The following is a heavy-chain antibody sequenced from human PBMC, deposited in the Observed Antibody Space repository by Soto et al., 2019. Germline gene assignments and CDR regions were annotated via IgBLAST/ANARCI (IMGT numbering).Heavy chain of an antibody. Sequence: QVQLVQSGAEVKKPGASVKVSCKASGYTFTSYGISWLRQAPGQGREWMGWLSAYNGNTDYAQKLQGRVTITTATATTTAYMELRRLGSEDTDVYYCVRDVPRGIHLWTTGGLDVWGQGIPVTVSS. CDR2: LSAYNGNT. V-gene: IGHV1-18*04. CDR3: VRDVPRGIHLWTTGGLDV. J-gene: IGHJ6*02. CDR1: GYTFTSYG. D-gene: IGHD5-18*01.